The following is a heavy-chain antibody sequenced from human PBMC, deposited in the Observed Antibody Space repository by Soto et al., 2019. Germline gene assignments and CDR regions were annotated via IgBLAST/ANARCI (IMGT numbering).Heavy chain of an antibody. D-gene: IGHD3-9*01. V-gene: IGHV4-34*01. Sequence: XETLCLTCSVYGVSFSGYYWSWIRQPPGEGLDWIGEINHSGSTNYNPSLKSRVTISVDTSKNQFSLKLSSVTAADTAVYYCARVLRYYHVVIDAFDIWGQGTMVTVSS. CDR1: GVSFSGYY. CDR2: INHSGST. J-gene: IGHJ3*02. CDR3: ARVLRYYHVVIDAFDI.